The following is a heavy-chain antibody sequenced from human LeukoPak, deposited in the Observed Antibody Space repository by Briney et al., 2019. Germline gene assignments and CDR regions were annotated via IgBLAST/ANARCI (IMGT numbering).Heavy chain of an antibody. J-gene: IGHJ5*02. CDR2: IYTSGST. CDR3: ARSNIAAAGERFDP. V-gene: IGHV4-4*07. Sequence: SETLSLTCTVSGGSISSYYWSWIRQPPGKGLEWIGRIYTSGSTNYNPSLKSRVTMSVDTSKNQFSLKLSSVTAADTAVYYCARSNIAAAGERFDPWGQGTLVTVSS. CDR1: GGSISSYY. D-gene: IGHD6-13*01.